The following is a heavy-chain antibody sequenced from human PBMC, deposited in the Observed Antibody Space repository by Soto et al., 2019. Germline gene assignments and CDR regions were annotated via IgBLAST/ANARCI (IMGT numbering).Heavy chain of an antibody. CDR2: INAGNGNT. J-gene: IGHJ6*02. V-gene: IGHV1-3*01. Sequence: ASVKVSCKASGYTFTSYAMHWVRQAPGQRLEWMGWINAGNGNTKYSQKFQGRVTITRDTSASTAYMELSSLRSEDTAVYYCARSERNWSGYFPTRLGDVWGQGTTVTVYS. CDR1: GYTFTSYA. CDR3: ARSERNWSGYFPTRLGDV. D-gene: IGHD3-3*01.